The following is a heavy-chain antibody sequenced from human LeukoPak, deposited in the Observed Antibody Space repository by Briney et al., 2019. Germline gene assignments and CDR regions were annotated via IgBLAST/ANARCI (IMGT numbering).Heavy chain of an antibody. D-gene: IGHD1-1*01. V-gene: IGHV3-23*01. CDR2: ISGGGGNT. CDR1: GFTFTSYA. Sequence: GGSLRLSCAASGFTFTSYAVSWIRQAPGKGLEWVSAISGGGGNTYYADSVKGRFTISRDNSKNTLYLQMNSLRAEDTATYYCAKPRAMTTGVGRYFDLWGRGTLVTVSS. CDR3: AKPRAMTTGVGRYFDL. J-gene: IGHJ2*01.